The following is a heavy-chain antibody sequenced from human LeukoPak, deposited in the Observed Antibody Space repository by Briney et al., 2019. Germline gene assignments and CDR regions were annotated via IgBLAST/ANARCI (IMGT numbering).Heavy chain of an antibody. CDR3: ARVLYYYDSSGYYYFPFDY. V-gene: IGHV3-74*01. D-gene: IGHD3-22*01. Sequence: GGSLSFSCAASGFTISSYCMHWLRQAPGKRLVWVSRINSDGSSTNYADSVKGRFTISRDNDKNTLYLQMNSLRAEDTAVYYCARVLYYYDSSGYYYFPFDYWGQGTLVTVSS. CDR1: GFTISSYC. CDR2: INSDGSST. J-gene: IGHJ4*02.